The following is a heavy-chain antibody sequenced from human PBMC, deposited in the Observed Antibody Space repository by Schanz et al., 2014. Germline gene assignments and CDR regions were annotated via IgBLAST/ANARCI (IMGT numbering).Heavy chain of an antibody. CDR1: GFIFSNHG. V-gene: IGHV3-30*02. J-gene: IGHJ5*02. D-gene: IGHD6-13*01. CDR2: IQHDGSRT. Sequence: QERLVESGGGVVQPGGSLRLSCEASGFIFSNHGMNWVRQAPGKGLEWVAFIQHDGSRTYYTASLKGRFTISRDNSRNTLSLQMNSLRAEDTAVYYCARGGGAAASTWGQGTLVTVSS. CDR3: ARGGGAAAST.